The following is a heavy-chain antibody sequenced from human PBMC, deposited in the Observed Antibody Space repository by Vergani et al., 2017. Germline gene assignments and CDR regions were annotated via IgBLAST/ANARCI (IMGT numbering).Heavy chain of an antibody. Sequence: EVQLVESGGGLVQPGRSLRLSCTASGFTFGDYAMSWVRQAPGKGLEWVGYIRSKAYGGTTEYAASVKGRFTISRDDSKSIGYLQMNSLKTEDTAMYYCTRDQVLGYFDWLESGYYYYGMDVWGQ. J-gene: IGHJ6*02. CDR1: GFTFGDYA. CDR2: IRSKAYGGTT. D-gene: IGHD3-9*01. CDR3: TRDQVLGYFDWLESGYYYYGMDV. V-gene: IGHV3-49*04.